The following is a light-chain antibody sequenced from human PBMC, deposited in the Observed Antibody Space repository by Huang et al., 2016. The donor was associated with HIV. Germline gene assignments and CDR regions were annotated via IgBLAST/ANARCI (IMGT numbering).Light chain of an antibody. J-gene: IGKJ4*01. V-gene: IGKV3-11*01. Sequence: EIVLTQSPATLSLSPGERATLSCRASQSVSAYLAWYQQQPGQAPRLLIDGASNRATGIPARFSGRGSGTDFTLTISSLEPEDFAVYYCQQRSDWPLTFGGGTKVEIK. CDR1: QSVSAY. CDR3: QQRSDWPLT. CDR2: GAS.